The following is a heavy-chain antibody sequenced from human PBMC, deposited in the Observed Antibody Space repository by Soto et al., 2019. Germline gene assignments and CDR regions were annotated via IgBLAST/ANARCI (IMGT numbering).Heavy chain of an antibody. Sequence: GWSLRLSCAASGFTFSSYAMHWVRQAPGKGLEWVAVISYDGSNKYYADSGKGRFTISRDNSKNTLYLQMNSLRAEDTAVYYCARDIAAELYYYYGMDVWGQGTTVTVSS. CDR3: ARDIAAELYYYYGMDV. CDR2: ISYDGSNK. J-gene: IGHJ6*02. D-gene: IGHD6-13*01. CDR1: GFTFSSYA. V-gene: IGHV3-30-3*01.